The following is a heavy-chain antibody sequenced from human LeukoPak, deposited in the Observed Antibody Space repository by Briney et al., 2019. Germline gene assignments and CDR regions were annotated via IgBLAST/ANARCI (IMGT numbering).Heavy chain of an antibody. CDR1: GGSISSGGYY. CDR2: IYYSGIT. D-gene: IGHD6-13*01. V-gene: IGHV4-31*03. Sequence: SETLSLTCTVSGGSISSGGYYWSWIRQHPGKGLEWIGYIYYSGITYYNPSLKSRVTISVDTSKNQFSLKLSSVTAADTAVYYCARDSIAAAHTIDYWGQGTLVTVSS. J-gene: IGHJ4*02. CDR3: ARDSIAAAHTIDY.